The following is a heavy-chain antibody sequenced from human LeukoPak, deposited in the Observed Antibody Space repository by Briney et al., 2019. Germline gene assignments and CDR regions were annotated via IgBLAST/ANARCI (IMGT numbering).Heavy chain of an antibody. J-gene: IGHJ5*02. V-gene: IGHV4-34*01. D-gene: IGHD5-24*01. CDR2: INHSGST. CDR3: ARGGNGYNSWFDP. Sequence: SETLSLTCAVYGGSFSGYYWSWIRQPPGKGLEWIGEINHSGSTNYNPSLKSRVTISVDTSKNQFSLKLSSVTAADTAVYYCARGGNGYNSWFDPWGQGTPVTVSS. CDR1: GGSFSGYY.